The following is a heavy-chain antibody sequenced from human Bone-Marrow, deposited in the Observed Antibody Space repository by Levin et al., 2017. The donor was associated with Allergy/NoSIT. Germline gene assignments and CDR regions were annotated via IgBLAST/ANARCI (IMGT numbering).Heavy chain of an antibody. V-gene: IGHV4-34*01. J-gene: IGHJ5*02. CDR1: GGSFSGYY. CDR2: INHSGST. D-gene: IGHD4-17*01. CDR3: ASHYGDYSDP. Sequence: SQTLSLTCAVYGGSFSGYYWSWIRQPPGKGLEWIGEINHSGSTNYNPSLKSRVTISVDTSKNQFSLKLSSVTAADTAVYYCASHYGDYSDPWGQGTLVTVSS.